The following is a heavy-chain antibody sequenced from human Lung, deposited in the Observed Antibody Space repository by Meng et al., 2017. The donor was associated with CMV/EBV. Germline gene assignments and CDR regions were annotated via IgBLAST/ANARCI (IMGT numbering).Heavy chain of an antibody. J-gene: IGHJ4*02. CDR1: GFTFSRYA. CDR3: ANTSRLGIFGNY. V-gene: IGHV3-23*01. CDR2: ISDNGDST. Sequence: GESLKISCAASGFTFSRYAMTWVRQAPGKGLEWVSSISDNGDSTYYADSVKGRFTISRDNSKNILYLHLNSLRAEDTAIYYCANTSRLGIFGNYWGQGTLVTVSS. D-gene: IGHD3-3*01.